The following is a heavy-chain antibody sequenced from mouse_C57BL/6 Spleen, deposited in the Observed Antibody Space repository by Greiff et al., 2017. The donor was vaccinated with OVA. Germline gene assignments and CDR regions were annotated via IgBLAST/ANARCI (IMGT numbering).Heavy chain of an antibody. Sequence: QVQLKQPGAELVKPGASVKLSCKASGYTFTSYWMQWVKQRPGQGLEWIGEIDPSDSYTNYNQKFKGKATLTVDTSSSTAYMQLSSLTSEDSAVYYCARGYYGSSYVDYFDYWGQGTTLTVSS. J-gene: IGHJ2*01. CDR2: IDPSDSYT. D-gene: IGHD1-1*01. CDR3: ARGYYGSSYVDYFDY. CDR1: GYTFTSYW. V-gene: IGHV1-50*01.